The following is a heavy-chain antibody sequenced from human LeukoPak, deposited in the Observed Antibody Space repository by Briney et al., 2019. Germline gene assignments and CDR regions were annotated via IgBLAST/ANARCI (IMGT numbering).Heavy chain of an antibody. J-gene: IGHJ4*02. D-gene: IGHD6-13*01. CDR2: ISTTSDYI. CDR3: ARGGIYSQGFDY. CDR1: GFTFSSYS. V-gene: IGHV3-21*01. Sequence: GGSLRLSCAASGFTFSSYSMNWVRQAPGKGLEWVSSISTTSDYIRYADSLKGRLAISRDNGKNSLYLQMNSLRAEDTAVYYCARGGIYSQGFDYWGQGSLVTVSS.